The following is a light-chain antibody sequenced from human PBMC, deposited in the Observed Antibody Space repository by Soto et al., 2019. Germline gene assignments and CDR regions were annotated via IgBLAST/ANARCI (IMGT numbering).Light chain of an antibody. Sequence: QSVLTQPASVSGSPGQSITISCTGTSTDVGRYNFVSWYQQHPCKALKLMVFDFSNRPSWVFIRFSGSKSGITASLTISGLQAEDEADYYCTSYTSDSTYVFGTGTKVTVL. CDR1: STDVGRYNF. CDR3: TSYTSDSTYV. J-gene: IGLJ1*01. CDR2: DFS. V-gene: IGLV2-14*01.